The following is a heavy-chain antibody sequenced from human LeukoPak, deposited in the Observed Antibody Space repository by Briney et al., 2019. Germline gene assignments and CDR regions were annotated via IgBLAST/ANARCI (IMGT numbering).Heavy chain of an antibody. CDR2: ISSSSSYI. CDR3: ARLVGARTTVLFDP. CDR1: GFIFSSYS. V-gene: IGHV3-21*01. Sequence: GGSLRLSCAASGFIFSSYSMNWVRQAPGKGLEWVSSISSSSSYIYYADSVKGRFTISRDNAKNSLYLQMNSLRAEDTAVYYCARLVGARTTVLFDPWGQGTLVTVSS. D-gene: IGHD4-11*01. J-gene: IGHJ5*02.